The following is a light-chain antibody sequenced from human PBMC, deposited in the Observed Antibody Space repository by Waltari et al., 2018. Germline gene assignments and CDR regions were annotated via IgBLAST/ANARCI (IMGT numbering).Light chain of an antibody. CDR3: SSYAGSVV. CDR2: GVN. CDR1: SSDLGSYNV. Sequence: QSALTQPASVSGSRGQSITISCTGSSSDLGSYNVVCWYPHHPGKAPKLLIYGVNNRPSGVANRLSGSKSGNTASLTISGLQDEDEADYYCSSYAGSVVFGGGTKLTVL. V-gene: IGLV2-23*02. J-gene: IGLJ3*02.